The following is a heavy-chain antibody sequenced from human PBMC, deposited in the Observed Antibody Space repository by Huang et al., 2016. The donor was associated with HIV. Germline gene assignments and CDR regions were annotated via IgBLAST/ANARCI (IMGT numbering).Heavy chain of an antibody. CDR3: ARGDLAAGKND. V-gene: IGHV7-4-1*02. CDR2: IHTITGDL. D-gene: IGHD6-25*01. CDR1: GYTFTNFV. J-gene: IGHJ4*02. Sequence: QVQLVQSGSELKKPGASVKVSCKASGYTFTNFVINWVRQAPGQALEWMGLIHTITGDLTYAQGFTGRFVFSLDTSVSTAYLQVNSLKADDTAIYYCARGDLAAGKNDWGQGTLVTVSS.